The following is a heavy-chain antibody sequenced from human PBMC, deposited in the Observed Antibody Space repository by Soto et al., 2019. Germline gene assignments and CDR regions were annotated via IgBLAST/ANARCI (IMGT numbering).Heavy chain of an antibody. Sequence: GGSLRLSCAASGFTFSSYSMNWVRQAPGKGLEWVSSISSSSSYIYYADSVKGRFTISRDNAKNSLYLQMNSLRAEDTAVYYCARGNTVPAAMVGGVDYWGQGTLVTVSS. CDR1: GFTFSSYS. V-gene: IGHV3-21*01. J-gene: IGHJ4*02. D-gene: IGHD2-2*01. CDR2: ISSSSSYI. CDR3: ARGNTVPAAMVGGVDY.